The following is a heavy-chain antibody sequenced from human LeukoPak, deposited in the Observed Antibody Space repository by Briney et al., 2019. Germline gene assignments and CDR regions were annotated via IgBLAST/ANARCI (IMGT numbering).Heavy chain of an antibody. CDR3: AREGGTTVTHTGMTHYFDY. CDR2: IYSGGST. V-gene: IGHV3-66*01. Sequence: GGSLRLSCAASGFTVSSNYMSWVRQAPGKGLEWVSVIYSGGSTYYADSVKGRFTISRDNSKNTLYLQMNSLRAEDTAVYYCAREGGTTVTHTGMTHYFDYWGQGTLVTVSS. D-gene: IGHD4-17*01. CDR1: GFTVSSNY. J-gene: IGHJ4*02.